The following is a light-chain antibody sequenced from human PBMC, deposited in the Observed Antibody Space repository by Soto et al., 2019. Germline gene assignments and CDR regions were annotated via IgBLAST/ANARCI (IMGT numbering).Light chain of an antibody. Sequence: QLVLTPSPSASGTPGQRVTISCSGRSSNIGSNTVNWYQQLPGTAPKLLIYSNNQRPSGVPDRFSGSKSGTSASLAISGLQSEDEADYYCAAWDDSLNGVVFGGGTKLTVL. CDR3: AAWDDSLNGVV. V-gene: IGLV1-44*01. CDR1: SSNIGSNT. CDR2: SNN. J-gene: IGLJ2*01.